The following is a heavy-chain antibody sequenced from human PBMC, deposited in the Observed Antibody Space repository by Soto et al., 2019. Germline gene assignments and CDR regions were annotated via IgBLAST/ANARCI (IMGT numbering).Heavy chain of an antibody. CDR2: IYASGSN. V-gene: IGHV4-4*07. Sequence: SETMSISSTVSDGSISSYYWGWIRQPAGKGLEWIGRIYASGSNNYNPSLRSRVTMPVDTSKNQFSLKLSSVTAADTAVYYCARGMVGSYPNWFDAWGQGTLVTVSS. CDR3: ARGMVGSYPNWFDA. CDR1: DGSISSYY. D-gene: IGHD1-26*01. J-gene: IGHJ5*02.